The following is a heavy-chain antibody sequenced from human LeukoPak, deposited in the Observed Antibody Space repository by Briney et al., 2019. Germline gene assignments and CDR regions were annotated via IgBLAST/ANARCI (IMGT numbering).Heavy chain of an antibody. J-gene: IGHJ6*02. V-gene: IGHV3-7*05. CDR2: INPDGSET. CDR1: GFTFSNSW. CDR3: ARGHYGMDV. Sequence: GGSLRLSCGASGFTFSNSWMTWVRQAPGKGLEWVADINPDGSETNYVDSVEGRFTISRDNAKNSLSLQMNSLRAEDTAVYYCARGHYGMDVWGQGTTVIVSS.